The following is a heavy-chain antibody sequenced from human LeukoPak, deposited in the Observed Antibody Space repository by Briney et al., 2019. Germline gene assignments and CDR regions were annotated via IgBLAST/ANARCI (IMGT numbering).Heavy chain of an antibody. V-gene: IGHV4-31*03. CDR2: IYYSGST. CDR3: ARAPTRGRYFSGGSCYN. D-gene: IGHD2-15*01. CDR1: GGSISSGGYY. J-gene: IGHJ4*02. Sequence: TLSLTCTVSGGSISSGGYYWSWIRQHPGKGLEWIGYIYYSGSTYYNPSLKSRVTISVDTSKNQFSLKLSSVTAADTAVYYCARAPTRGRYFSGGSCYNWGQGTLVTVSS.